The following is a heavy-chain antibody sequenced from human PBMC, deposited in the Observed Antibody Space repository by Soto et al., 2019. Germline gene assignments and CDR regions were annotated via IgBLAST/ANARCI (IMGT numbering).Heavy chain of an antibody. Sequence: GGSLRLSCAASGFTFSSYAMHWVRQSPGKGLEWVAVISYDGSNKYYADSVKGRFTISRDNSKNTLYLQMNSLRAEDTAVYYCASAAAAPDWGQGTLVTVSS. CDR2: ISYDGSNK. CDR3: ASAAAAPD. CDR1: GFTFSSYA. D-gene: IGHD6-13*01. J-gene: IGHJ4*02. V-gene: IGHV3-30-3*01.